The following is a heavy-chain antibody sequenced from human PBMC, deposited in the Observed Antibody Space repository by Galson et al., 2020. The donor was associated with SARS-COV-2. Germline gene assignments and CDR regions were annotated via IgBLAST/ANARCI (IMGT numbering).Heavy chain of an antibody. D-gene: IGHD1-26*01. V-gene: IGHV3-30*18. CDR1: GFTFNNHG. CDR3: AKEKEVLHLHYDAMDV. Sequence: GESLKISCAVSGFTFNNHGIHWVRQAPGKGLEWVALISYEGSIKHYADSVKGRFTIARDSSKNTVFLQINSLRPDDTAVYYCAKEKEVLHLHYDAMDVWGQGTTVTVSS. J-gene: IGHJ6*02. CDR2: ISYEGSIK.